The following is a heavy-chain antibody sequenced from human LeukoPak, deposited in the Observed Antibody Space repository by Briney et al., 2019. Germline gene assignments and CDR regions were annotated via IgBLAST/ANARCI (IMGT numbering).Heavy chain of an antibody. CDR2: MNPNSGNT. Sequence: ASVKVSCKASGGTISGFAINWVRQATGQGLEWMGWMNPNSGNTGYAQKVQGRVTMTRNTSISTAYMELSSLRSEDTAVYYCARGYSSGWPFNYYYYYGMDVWGQGTTVTVSS. J-gene: IGHJ6*02. D-gene: IGHD6-19*01. CDR1: GGTISGFA. V-gene: IGHV1-8*02. CDR3: ARGYSSGWPFNYYYYYGMDV.